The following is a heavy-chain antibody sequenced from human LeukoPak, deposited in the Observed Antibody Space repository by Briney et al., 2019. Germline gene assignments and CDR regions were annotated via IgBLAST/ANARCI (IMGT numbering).Heavy chain of an antibody. J-gene: IGHJ5*02. D-gene: IGHD3-22*01. CDR2: IYYSGST. V-gene: IGHV4-59*01. CDR1: GGSFSGYY. CDR3: ARERYYDSSGYYYNWFDP. Sequence: SETLSLTCAVYGGSFSGYYWSWIRQPPGKGLERIGYIYYSGSTNYNPSLKSRVTISVDTSKNQFSLKLSSVTAADTAVYYCARERYYDSSGYYYNWFDPWGQGTLVTVSS.